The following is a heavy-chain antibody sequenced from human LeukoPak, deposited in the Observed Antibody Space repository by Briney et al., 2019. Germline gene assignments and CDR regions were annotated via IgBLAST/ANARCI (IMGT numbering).Heavy chain of an antibody. V-gene: IGHV4-34*01. CDR2: INHSGST. Sequence: SETLSLTCAVYGGSFSGYYWSWIRQPPGKGLEWIGEINHSGSTNYNPSLKSRVTISVDTSKNQFSLKLSSVTAADTAVYYCARGPYYYYYGMDVWGQGTTVTVSS. CDR1: GGSFSGYY. CDR3: ARGPYYYYYGMDV. J-gene: IGHJ6*02.